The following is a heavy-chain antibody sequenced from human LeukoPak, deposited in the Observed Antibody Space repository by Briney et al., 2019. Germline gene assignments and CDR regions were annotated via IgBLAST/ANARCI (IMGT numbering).Heavy chain of an antibody. D-gene: IGHD3-9*01. CDR3: ARGPATTNFRYLAWVVFH. CDR1: GYSFTNYW. J-gene: IGHJ4*02. Sequence: GESLKISCKGSGYSFTNYWIGWVRQMPEKGLEWIGIIYPDDSETRYSPFFQGQVTISADKSITTAYLQWSSLKASDTAMYYCARGPATTNFRYLAWVVFHWGQGSLVTVSS. CDR2: IYPDDSET. V-gene: IGHV5-51*01.